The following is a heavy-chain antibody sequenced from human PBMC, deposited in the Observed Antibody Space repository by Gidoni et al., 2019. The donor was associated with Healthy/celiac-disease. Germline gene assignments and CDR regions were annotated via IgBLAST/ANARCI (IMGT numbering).Heavy chain of an antibody. D-gene: IGHD3-22*01. Sequence: QVQLQQWGAGLFKPSETLSLTCAVYGGSFSGYYWSWIRQPPGKGLEWIGEINHSGSTNYNTSLKSRVTISVDTSKNQFSLKLSSVTAADTAVYYCARVRIGYYDSSGYYQDYWGQGTLVTVSS. V-gene: IGHV4-34*01. CDR2: INHSGST. CDR1: GGSFSGYY. CDR3: ARVRIGYYDSSGYYQDY. J-gene: IGHJ4*02.